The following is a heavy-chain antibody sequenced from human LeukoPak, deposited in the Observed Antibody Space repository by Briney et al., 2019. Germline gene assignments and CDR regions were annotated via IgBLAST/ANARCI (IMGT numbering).Heavy chain of an antibody. CDR1: GYTLTELS. CDR3: ATWSDSSGWPMFDY. D-gene: IGHD6-19*01. Sequence: GASVKVSCKVSGYTLTELSMHWVRQAPGKGLEWMGGFDPEDGETIYAQKFQGRVTMTEDTSTDTAYMELSSLRSEDTAVYYCATWSDSSGWPMFDYWGRGTLVTVSP. CDR2: FDPEDGET. V-gene: IGHV1-24*01. J-gene: IGHJ4*02.